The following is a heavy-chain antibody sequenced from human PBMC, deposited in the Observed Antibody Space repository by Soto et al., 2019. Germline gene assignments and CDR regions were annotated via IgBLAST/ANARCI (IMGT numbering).Heavy chain of an antibody. Sequence: SVKVSCKASGGTFSSYAISWVRQAPGQGLEWMGGIIPIFGTANYAQKFQGRVTITADESTSTAYMELSSLRSEDTAVYYCARDRGYYDSSGYLDAFDIWGQGTMVTVSS. CDR1: GGTFSSYA. V-gene: IGHV1-69*13. J-gene: IGHJ3*02. CDR3: ARDRGYYDSSGYLDAFDI. D-gene: IGHD3-22*01. CDR2: IIPIFGTA.